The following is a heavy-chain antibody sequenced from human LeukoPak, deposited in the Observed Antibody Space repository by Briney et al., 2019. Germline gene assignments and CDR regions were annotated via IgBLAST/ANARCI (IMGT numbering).Heavy chain of an antibody. Sequence: PGRSLRLSCAASGFTFSSYAMHWVRQAPGKGLEWVAVISYDGSNKYYADSVKGRFTISRDNSKNTLYLQMNSLRAEDTAVYYCASGRYSSDWYDPFDYWGQGTLVTVSS. J-gene: IGHJ4*02. CDR1: GFTFSSYA. D-gene: IGHD6-19*01. CDR3: ASGRYSSDWYDPFDY. CDR2: ISYDGSNK. V-gene: IGHV3-30-3*01.